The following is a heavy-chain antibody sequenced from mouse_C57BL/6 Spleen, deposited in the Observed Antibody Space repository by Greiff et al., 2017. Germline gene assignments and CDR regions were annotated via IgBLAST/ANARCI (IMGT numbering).Heavy chain of an antibody. CDR1: GYAFTNYL. D-gene: IGHD1-1*01. CDR3: ASLTDGGDY. J-gene: IGHJ2*01. V-gene: IGHV1-54*01. Sequence: VQLVESGAELVRPGTSVKVSCKASGYAFTNYLIEWVKQRPGQGLEWIGVINPGSGGTNYNEKFKGKATLTADKSSSTAYMQLSSLTSEDSAVYFWASLTDGGDYWGQGTTLTVSS. CDR2: INPGSGGT.